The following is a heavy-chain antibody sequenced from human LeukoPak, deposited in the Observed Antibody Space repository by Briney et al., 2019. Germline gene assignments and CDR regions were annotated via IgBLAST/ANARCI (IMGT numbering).Heavy chain of an antibody. V-gene: IGHV3-23*01. Sequence: GGSLRLSCAVSGFTFSGAAMSWVRQAPGKGLEWVSLISSSGSNTYYADSVKGRFTISRDDPKNTLCLQMNSLRAEDTAVYYCAKDIQLTYWGQGALVTVSS. D-gene: IGHD2-2*01. CDR2: ISSSGSNT. CDR1: GFTFSGAA. CDR3: AKDIQLTY. J-gene: IGHJ4*02.